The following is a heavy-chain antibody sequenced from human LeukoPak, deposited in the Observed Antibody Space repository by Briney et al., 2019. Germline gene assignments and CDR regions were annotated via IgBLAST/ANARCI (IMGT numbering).Heavy chain of an antibody. CDR2: ISWNSGSI. CDR1: GFTFDDYA. D-gene: IGHD2-21*02. J-gene: IGHJ6*02. CDR3: AKDIGTVTATPHYYYGMDV. V-gene: IGHV3-9*01. Sequence: GGSLRLSCAASGFTFDDYAMHWVRQAPGKGLEWVSGISWNSGSIGYADSVKGRFTISRDNAKSSLYLQMNSLRAEDTALYYCAKDIGTVTATPHYYYGMDVWGQGTTVTVSS.